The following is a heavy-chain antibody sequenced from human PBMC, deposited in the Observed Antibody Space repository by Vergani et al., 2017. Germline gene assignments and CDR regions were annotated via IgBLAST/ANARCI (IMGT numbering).Heavy chain of an antibody. CDR3: ARRSGGYCGGCKVHPLRRAFDV. V-gene: IGHV4-61*02. CDR2: ISASGNA. D-gene: IGHD2-21*01. Sequence: QVQLQASGPGRVKPSQTLSLTCTMSGGSISAGYYFWSWIRQPAGKGLEWLGHISASGNASHSPSLKTRVSMSVDTSKNQFSLTVTSVTAADTAIYFCARRSGGYCGGCKVHPLRRAFDVWGHGTVVTVSS. J-gene: IGHJ3*01. CDR1: GGSISAGYYF.